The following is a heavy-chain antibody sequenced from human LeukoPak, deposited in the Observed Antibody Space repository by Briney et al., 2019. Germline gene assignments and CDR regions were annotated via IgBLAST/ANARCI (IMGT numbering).Heavy chain of an antibody. CDR2: IYTSGST. CDR3: ARGTYSSRWYAQKPFDY. CDR1: GGSISSYY. Sequence: SETLSLTCTVSGGSISSYYWSWIRQPAGKGLEWIGRIYTSGSTNYNPSLKSRVTMSVDTSKNQFSLKLSSVTAADTAVYYCARGTYSSRWYAQKPFDYWGQGTLVTVSS. V-gene: IGHV4-4*07. J-gene: IGHJ4*02. D-gene: IGHD6-13*01.